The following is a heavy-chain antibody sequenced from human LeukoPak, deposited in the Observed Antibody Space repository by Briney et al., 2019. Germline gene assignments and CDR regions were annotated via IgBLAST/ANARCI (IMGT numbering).Heavy chain of an antibody. CDR1: GFTFSSYS. V-gene: IGHV3-21*01. Sequence: PGGSLRLSCAASGFTFSSYSMNWVRQAPGKGLEWVSSISSSSSYIYYADSVKGRFTISRDNAKNSLYLQMNSLRAEDTAVYYCASGNYDFWSGYYTGLNVFDIWGQGTMVTVSS. CDR3: ASGNYDFWSGYYTGLNVFDI. CDR2: ISSSSSYI. D-gene: IGHD3-3*01. J-gene: IGHJ3*02.